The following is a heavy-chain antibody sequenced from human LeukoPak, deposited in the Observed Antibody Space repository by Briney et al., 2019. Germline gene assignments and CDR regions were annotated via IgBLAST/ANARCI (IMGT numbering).Heavy chain of an antibody. CDR3: AREGHDYGDLHDAFDI. V-gene: IGHV4-39*07. J-gene: IGHJ3*02. CDR2: IYYSGST. D-gene: IGHD4-17*01. CDR1: GGSISSSSYY. Sequence: PSETLSLTCTVSGGSISSSSYYWGWIRQPPGKGLEWIGSIYYSGSTYYNPSLKSRVTISVDTSKNQFSLKLSSVTAADTAVYYCAREGHDYGDLHDAFDIWGQGTMVTVSS.